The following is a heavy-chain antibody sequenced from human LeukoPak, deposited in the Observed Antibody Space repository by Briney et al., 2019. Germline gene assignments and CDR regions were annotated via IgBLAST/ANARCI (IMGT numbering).Heavy chain of an antibody. CDR3: ARDREVYYYDSSGYSRDAFDI. CDR1: GGTFSSYA. CDR2: IIPIFGTA. V-gene: IGHV1-69*06. J-gene: IGHJ3*02. Sequence: GASVKVSCKASGGTFSSYAISWVRQAPGQGLEWMGGIIPIFGTANYAQKFQGRVTITADKSTSTAYMELSSLRSEDTAVYYCARDREVYYYDSSGYSRDAFDIWGQGTMVTVSS. D-gene: IGHD3-22*01.